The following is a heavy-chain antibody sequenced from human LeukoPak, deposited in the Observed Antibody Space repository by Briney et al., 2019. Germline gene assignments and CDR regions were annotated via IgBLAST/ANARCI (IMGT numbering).Heavy chain of an antibody. CDR2: ISAYNGNT. D-gene: IGHD3-22*01. CDR3: ARDNLYYYDSSGLKY. CDR1: GYTFTSYD. V-gene: IGHV1-18*01. Sequence: ASVKVSCKASGYTFTSYDINWVRQATGQGLEWMGWISAYNGNTNYAQKLQGRVTMTTDTSTSTAYMELRSLRSDDTAVYYCARDNLYYYDSSGLKYWGQGTLVTVSS. J-gene: IGHJ4*02.